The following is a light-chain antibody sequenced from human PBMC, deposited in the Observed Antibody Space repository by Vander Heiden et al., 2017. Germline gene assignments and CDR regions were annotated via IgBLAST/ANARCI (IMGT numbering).Light chain of an antibody. CDR2: SNN. V-gene: IGLV1-44*01. CDR3: ATWDDSLKV. Sequence: QSVLTQPPSASGTPGQRVTISCSGSSSNSGSKIVSWYQQLPGTAPKRLIYSNNQRPSGVPDRFSGSKSGASASLAISGLLSEDEADYYCATWDDSLKVFGGGTRLTVL. J-gene: IGLJ3*02. CDR1: SSNSGSKI.